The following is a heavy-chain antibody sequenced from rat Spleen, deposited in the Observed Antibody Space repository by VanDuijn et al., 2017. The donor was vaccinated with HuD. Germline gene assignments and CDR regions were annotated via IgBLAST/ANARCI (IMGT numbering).Heavy chain of an antibody. CDR1: GFTFSSYD. CDR3: ARRHYGYTDYFDY. J-gene: IGHJ2*01. D-gene: IGHD1-6*01. Sequence: EVQLVESGGALVQPGRSLKVSCAASGFTFSSYDMAWVRQATTKGLEWVGSISPSGAITYCRDSVKGRFTISRDNAKSTLSLQMDSLRSEDTATYYCARRHYGYTDYFDYWGQGVMVTVSS. V-gene: IGHV5-25*01. CDR2: ISPSGAIT.